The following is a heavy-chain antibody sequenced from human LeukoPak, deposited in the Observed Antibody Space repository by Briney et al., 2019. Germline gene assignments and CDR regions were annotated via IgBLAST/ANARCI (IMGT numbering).Heavy chain of an antibody. CDR2: ISSSGSTI. D-gene: IGHD3-9*01. V-gene: IGHV3-11*01. CDR3: ARVGYDILTGLADNFDY. Sequence: GGSLRLSCAASGFTFSDYYMSWIRQAPGKGLEWVSYISSSGSTIYYANSVKGRFTISRDNAKNSLYLQMNSLRAEDTAVYYCARVGYDILTGLADNFDYWGQGTLVTVSS. CDR1: GFTFSDYY. J-gene: IGHJ4*02.